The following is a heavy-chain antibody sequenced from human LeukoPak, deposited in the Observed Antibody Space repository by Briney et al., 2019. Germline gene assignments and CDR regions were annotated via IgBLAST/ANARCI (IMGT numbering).Heavy chain of an antibody. CDR1: GITFSNYA. J-gene: IGHJ4*02. CDR2: ISGSGDST. CDR3: AKDPRYSSTWRFDY. Sequence: GGSLRLSCEASGITFSNYAMSWVRQAPGKGLEWVSAISGSGDSTYYADSVTGRFTISSDNSKNTLYLQMNSLTAEDTAVYYCAKDPRYSSTWRFDYWGQGTLVTVSS. D-gene: IGHD6-13*01. V-gene: IGHV3-23*01.